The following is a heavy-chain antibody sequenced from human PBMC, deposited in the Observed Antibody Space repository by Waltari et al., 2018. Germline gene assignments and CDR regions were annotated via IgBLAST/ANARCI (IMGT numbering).Heavy chain of an antibody. V-gene: IGHV1-69-2*01. D-gene: IGHD1-1*01. CDR2: VDPEDGEP. Sequence: EVQLGQSGAEVRKPGATVKISCRGAGDTFSDYEMHWVQQAPGKGLEWMGRVDPEDGEPIYAETFHGIVTLPADTSSDTASMELSSRTSAHTAVYSCALARLESSLVAFHLWGHGTMVTVSS. CDR3: ALARLESSLVAFHL. J-gene: IGHJ3*01. CDR1: GDTFSDYE.